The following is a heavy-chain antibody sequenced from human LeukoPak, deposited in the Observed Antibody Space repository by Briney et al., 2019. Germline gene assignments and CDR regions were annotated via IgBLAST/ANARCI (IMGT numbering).Heavy chain of an antibody. CDR1: GGSFSGYY. V-gene: IGHV4-34*01. D-gene: IGHD1-26*01. Sequence: SETLSLTCAVYGGSFSGYYWSWIRQPPGKGLEWIGEINHSGSTNYNPSLKSRVTISVDTSKNQFSLKLSSVTAADTAVYYCASGGATLLGGVDYWGQGTLVTVSS. J-gene: IGHJ4*02. CDR2: INHSGST. CDR3: ASGGATLLGGVDY.